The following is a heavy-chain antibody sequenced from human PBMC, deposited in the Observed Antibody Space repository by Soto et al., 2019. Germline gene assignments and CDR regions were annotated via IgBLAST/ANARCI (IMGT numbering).Heavy chain of an antibody. CDR1: GGSISSSSYY. D-gene: IGHD3-22*01. CDR2: IYYSGST. Sequence: PSETLSLTCTVSGGSISSSSYYWGWIRQPPGKGLEWIGSIYYSGSTYYNPSLKSRVTISVDTSKNQFSLKLSSVTAADTAVYYCARHESKIYYDSSGYLGLFDYWGQGTLVTVSS. V-gene: IGHV4-39*01. J-gene: IGHJ4*02. CDR3: ARHESKIYYDSSGYLGLFDY.